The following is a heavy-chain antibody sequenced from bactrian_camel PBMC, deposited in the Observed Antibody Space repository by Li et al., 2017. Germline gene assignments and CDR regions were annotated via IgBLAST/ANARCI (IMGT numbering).Heavy chain of an antibody. D-gene: IGHD1*01. V-gene: IGHV3S57*01. J-gene: IGHJ4*01. CDR2: ISRGGVA. CDR1: YTVRPNY. CDR3: AASPWDFRGRLGRSDLWRY. Sequence: HVQLVESGGGSVQAGGSLRLACAGYTVRPNYMAWFRQAPGKEREAVAVISRGGVALYTESVQGRFTISQDDDTNTVTLQMNSLKFEDTGMYYCAASPWDFRGRLGRSDLWRYWGQGTQVTVS.